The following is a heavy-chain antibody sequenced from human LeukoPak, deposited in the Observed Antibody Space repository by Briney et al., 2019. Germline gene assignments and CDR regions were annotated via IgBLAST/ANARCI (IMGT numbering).Heavy chain of an antibody. CDR2: IYPGDSDT. D-gene: IGHD6-6*01. Sequence: GESLKISCKASGYSLNTYGIGWVRQMPGKGLEWMAIIYPGDSDTRYSPSFQGQVTISADKSISTTYLQWSSLKASDTAMFYCARVDFSSSSFGFWGQGTLVTVSS. CDR1: GYSLNTYG. CDR3: ARVDFSSSSFGF. J-gene: IGHJ4*02. V-gene: IGHV5-51*01.